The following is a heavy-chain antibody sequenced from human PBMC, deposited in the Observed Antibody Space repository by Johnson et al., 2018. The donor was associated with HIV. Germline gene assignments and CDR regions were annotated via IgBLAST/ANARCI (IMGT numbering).Heavy chain of an antibody. V-gene: IGHV3-30-3*01. D-gene: IGHD2-2*01. J-gene: IGHJ3*02. CDR1: GFTFSSYA. CDR2: ISYDGSNK. Sequence: VQLVESGGGVVQPGRSLRLSCAASGFTFSSYAMHWVRQAPGKGLEWVAVISYDGSNKYYADSVKGRFTISRDNSKNTLYLQMNSLRAEDTAVYYCASDPVPAAIRAFDIWGQGTTVTVSS. CDR3: ASDPVPAAIRAFDI.